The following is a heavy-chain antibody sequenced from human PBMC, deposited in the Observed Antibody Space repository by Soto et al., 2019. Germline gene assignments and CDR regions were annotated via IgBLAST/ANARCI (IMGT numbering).Heavy chain of an antibody. CDR2: INPNSGGT. Sequence: ASVKVSCKASGYTFTGYYMHWVRQAPGQGLEWMGWINPNSGGTNYAQKFQGWVTMTRDTSISTAYMELSRLRSDDTAVYYCARGITDGSSSRWAGNYYYSGMDVWGQGTTVTV. J-gene: IGHJ6*02. CDR3: ARGITDGSSSRWAGNYYYSGMDV. CDR1: GYTFTGYY. D-gene: IGHD6-13*01. V-gene: IGHV1-2*04.